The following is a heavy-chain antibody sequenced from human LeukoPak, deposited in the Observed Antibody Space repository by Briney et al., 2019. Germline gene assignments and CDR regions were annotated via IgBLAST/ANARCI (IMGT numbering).Heavy chain of an antibody. J-gene: IGHJ4*02. CDR3: ARGPAGYSYGFDY. D-gene: IGHD5-18*01. V-gene: IGHV3-21*01. Sequence: PGRSPRLSCAASGFTFSSYSMNWVRQAPGKGLEWVSSISSSSSYIYYAYSVKGRFTISRDNAKNSLYLQMNSLRAEDTAVYYCARGPAGYSYGFDYWGQGTLVTVSS. CDR2: ISSSSSYI. CDR1: GFTFSSYS.